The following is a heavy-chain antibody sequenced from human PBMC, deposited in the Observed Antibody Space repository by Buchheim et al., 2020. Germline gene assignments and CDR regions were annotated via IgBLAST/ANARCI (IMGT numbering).Heavy chain of an antibody. CDR2: IYYSGST. CDR3: ARRLASYYDSSGYNYYGMDV. CDR1: GGSISSSSYY. J-gene: IGHJ6*02. D-gene: IGHD3-22*01. Sequence: QLQLQESGPGLVKPSETLSLTCTVSGGSISSSSYYWGWIRQPPGKGLEWIGSIYYSGSTYYNPSLKSRVTISVDTSKNQFSLKLSSVTAAGTAVYYCARRLASYYDSSGYNYYGMDVWGQGTT. V-gene: IGHV4-39*01.